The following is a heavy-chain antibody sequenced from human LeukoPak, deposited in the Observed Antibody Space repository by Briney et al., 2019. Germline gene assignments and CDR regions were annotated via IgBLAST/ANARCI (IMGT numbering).Heavy chain of an antibody. CDR3: ARGMVGATYFDY. D-gene: IGHD1-26*01. J-gene: IGHJ4*02. Sequence: GGSLRLSCAASGFTFSSYSMSWVRQAPGKGLEWLAYISSSSRTIYYADSVKGRFTISRDNSKNTLYLQMNGLRAEDTAVYYCARGMVGATYFDYWGQGTLVTVSS. V-gene: IGHV3-48*01. CDR1: GFTFSSYS. CDR2: ISSSSRTI.